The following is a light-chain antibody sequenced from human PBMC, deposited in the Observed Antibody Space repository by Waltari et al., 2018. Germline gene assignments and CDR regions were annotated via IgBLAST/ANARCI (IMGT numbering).Light chain of an antibody. V-gene: IGLV2-23*02. CDR2: EVS. CDR1: SSAVGSYNL. Sequence: QSALPHPASVSGSPGQSLTLSCTGTSSAVGSYNLVSWYQQYPGKAPKLMIYEVSQRPSGVSSRFSGSKSGNTASLTISGLQAEDEADYYCCSYAGSSTYVFGTGTKVTVL. CDR3: CSYAGSSTYV. J-gene: IGLJ1*01.